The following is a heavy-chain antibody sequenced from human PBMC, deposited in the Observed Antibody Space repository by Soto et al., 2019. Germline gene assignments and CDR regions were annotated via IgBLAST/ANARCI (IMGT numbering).Heavy chain of an antibody. CDR1: GFTFSSYG. J-gene: IGHJ6*02. CDR3: AKENLAEAGVYYYGMDV. D-gene: IGHD6-13*01. V-gene: IGHV3-30*18. Sequence: PGGSLRLSCAASGFTFSSYGMHWVRQAPGKGLEWVAVISYDGSNKYYADSVKGRFTISRDNSKNTLYLQMNSLRAEDTAVYYCAKENLAEAGVYYYGMDVWGQGTTVTVSS. CDR2: ISYDGSNK.